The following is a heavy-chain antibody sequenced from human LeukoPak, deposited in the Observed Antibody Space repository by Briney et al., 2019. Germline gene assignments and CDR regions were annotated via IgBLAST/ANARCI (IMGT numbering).Heavy chain of an antibody. Sequence: SVKVSCKASGGTSSSYAISWVRQAPGQGLEWMGRIIPILGIANYAQKFQGRVTITADKSTSTAYMELSSLRSEDTAVYYCARAGPIYYYDSSGQRTYYFDYWGQGTLVTVSS. D-gene: IGHD3-22*01. CDR3: ARAGPIYYYDSSGQRTYYFDY. J-gene: IGHJ4*02. CDR1: GGTSSSYA. V-gene: IGHV1-69*04. CDR2: IIPILGIA.